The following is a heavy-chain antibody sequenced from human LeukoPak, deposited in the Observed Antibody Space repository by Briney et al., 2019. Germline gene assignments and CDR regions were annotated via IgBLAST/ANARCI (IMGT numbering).Heavy chain of an antibody. J-gene: IGHJ5*02. Sequence: SETLSLTCTISGGSISTSTYYWGWIRQPPGKGLEWIGSIYYSGSTYYNPSLRSRITISVDTSKNQFSLKLSSVTAADTAVYYCARHAVVTALETYNWLDPWGREPWSPSPQ. CDR2: IYYSGST. CDR3: ARHAVVTALETYNWLDP. CDR1: GGSISTSTYY. D-gene: IGHD2-21*02. V-gene: IGHV4-39*01.